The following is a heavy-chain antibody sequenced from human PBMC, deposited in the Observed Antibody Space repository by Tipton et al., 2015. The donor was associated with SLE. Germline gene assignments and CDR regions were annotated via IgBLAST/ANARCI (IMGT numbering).Heavy chain of an antibody. Sequence: GLVKPSETLSLTCNVSGYSVSSGYSWGWIRQPPGKGLEWIGSISHSGSTYYNPSLKSRVTMSVDSSRNQFSLRLTSVTVADTAVYYCATTVTTTASYGAFDIWGQGTSVTVS. CDR3: ATTVTTTASYGAFDI. CDR2: ISHSGST. J-gene: IGHJ3*02. V-gene: IGHV4-38-2*02. CDR1: GYSVSSGYS. D-gene: IGHD4-17*01.